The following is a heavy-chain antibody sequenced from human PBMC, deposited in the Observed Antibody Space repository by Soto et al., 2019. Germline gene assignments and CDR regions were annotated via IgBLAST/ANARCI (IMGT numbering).Heavy chain of an antibody. CDR2: ISGSGDST. D-gene: IGHD3-16*01. Sequence: PGGSLRLSCAASGFTFSSYAMSWVRQAPGKGLEWVSGISGSGDSTYYADSVKGRFTISRDNSKNTLYLQMNSLRAEDTAVYYCAPLGAPTGYWGQGTQVTVSS. V-gene: IGHV3-23*01. CDR3: APLGAPTGY. CDR1: GFTFSSYA. J-gene: IGHJ4*02.